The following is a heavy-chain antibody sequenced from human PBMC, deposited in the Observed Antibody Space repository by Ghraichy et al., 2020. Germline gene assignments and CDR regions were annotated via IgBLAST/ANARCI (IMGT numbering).Heavy chain of an antibody. V-gene: IGHV3-7*03. CDR3: ARVSLHPDHDYGDSTPYYYYYYMDV. D-gene: IGHD4-17*01. CDR1: GFTFSSYW. J-gene: IGHJ6*03. CDR2: IKQDGSEK. Sequence: GGSLRLSCAASGFTFSSYWMSWVRQAPGKGLEWVANIKQDGSEKYYVDSVKGRFTISRDNAKNSLYLQMNSLRAEDTAVYYCARVSLHPDHDYGDSTPYYYYYYMDVWGKGTTVTVSS.